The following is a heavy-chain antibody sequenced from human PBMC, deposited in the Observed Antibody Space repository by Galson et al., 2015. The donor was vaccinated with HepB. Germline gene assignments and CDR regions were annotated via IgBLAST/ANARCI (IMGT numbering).Heavy chain of an antibody. CDR2: ISFVENIK. CDR3: ARAHYTTSWLPLDS. CDR1: GFTFSDYA. J-gene: IGHJ4*02. Sequence: SLRLSCAASGFTFSDYAIHWVRQAPGKGPEWVAVISFVENIKYFADSVKGRFTISRDNSKNTVYLQMSSLRPEDTAFYYCARAHYTTSWLPLDSWGQGTLVTVSS. D-gene: IGHD6-19*01. V-gene: IGHV3-30-3*01.